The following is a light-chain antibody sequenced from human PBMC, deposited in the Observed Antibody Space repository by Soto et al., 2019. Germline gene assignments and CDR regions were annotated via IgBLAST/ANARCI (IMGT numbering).Light chain of an antibody. J-gene: IGLJ1*01. Sequence: QSALTHPASMSGSPGQSITISCTGTSSDVGGYNFVSWYQQHPGKAPKLMIYHVTNRPSGVSSRFSGSKSGNTASLTISGLQAEDEADYYCSSYTSNITPYVFGTGTKLTVL. V-gene: IGLV2-14*01. CDR2: HVT. CDR3: SSYTSNITPYV. CDR1: SSDVGGYNF.